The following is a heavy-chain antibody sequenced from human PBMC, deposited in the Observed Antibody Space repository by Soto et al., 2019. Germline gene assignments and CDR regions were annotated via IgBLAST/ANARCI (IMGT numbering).Heavy chain of an antibody. V-gene: IGHV3-7*03. J-gene: IGHJ4*02. CDR1: GFTFSTTW. CDR2: IKQDESEK. D-gene: IGHD2-21*01. Sequence: ILSCAASGFTFSTTWMSWVRQTPGKGLEWVATIKQDESEKYYVDSVKGRFAVSRDNAKNSLYLQMDSLRVEDTAVYYCAKKSEIAVPRYYFDLWGQGTLVTVSS. CDR3: AKKSEIAVPRYYFDL.